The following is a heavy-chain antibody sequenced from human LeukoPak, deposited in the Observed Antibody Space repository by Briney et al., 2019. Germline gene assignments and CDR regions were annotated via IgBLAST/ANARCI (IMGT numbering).Heavy chain of an antibody. V-gene: IGHV5-10-1*01. CDR1: GYSFTSYR. CDR3: ARQVEDIVVVVAATPHYGMDV. J-gene: IGHJ6*04. CDR2: IDPSDSYT. D-gene: IGHD2-15*01. Sequence: GESLRISCKGSGYSFTSYRISWVRQMPGKGLEWMGRIDPSDSYTNYSPSFQGHVTISADKSISTAYLQWSSLKASDTAMYYCARQVEDIVVVVAATPHYGMDVWGKGTTVTVSS.